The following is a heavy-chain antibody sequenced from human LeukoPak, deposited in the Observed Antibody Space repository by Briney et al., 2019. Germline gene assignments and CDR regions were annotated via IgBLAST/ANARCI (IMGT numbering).Heavy chain of an antibody. D-gene: IGHD3-22*01. Sequence: SETLSLTCTVSGGSISSGDYYWSWIRQPPGKGLEWIGYIYYSGSTYYNPSLKSRVTISVDTSKNQFSLKLSSVTAADTAVYYCARNVEDSSGYRYYFDYWGQGTLVTVSS. CDR2: IYYSGST. V-gene: IGHV4-30-4*01. CDR1: GGSISSGDYY. J-gene: IGHJ4*02. CDR3: ARNVEDSSGYRYYFDY.